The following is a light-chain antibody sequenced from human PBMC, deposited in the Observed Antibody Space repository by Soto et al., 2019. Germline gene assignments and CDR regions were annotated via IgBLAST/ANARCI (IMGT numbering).Light chain of an antibody. CDR2: GAS. CDR3: QQYASSPLT. V-gene: IGKV3-20*01. Sequence: EIVLTQSPGTMSLSSGERATLSCRASQSVSSSYLAWYQQKPGQAPRLRIYGASSRATGIPYRFGGSGSGTDFTLTISRLATEDVAVYYFQQYASSPLTVDGVTKVVI. CDR1: QSVSSSY. J-gene: IGKJ4*01.